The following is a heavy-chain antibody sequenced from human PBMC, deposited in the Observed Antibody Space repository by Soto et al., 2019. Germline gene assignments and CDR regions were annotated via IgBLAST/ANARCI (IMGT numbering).Heavy chain of an antibody. V-gene: IGHV3-66*01. CDR2: IYSGDNT. CDR1: GFTVSSNY. J-gene: IGHJ4*02. D-gene: IGHD3-16*01. CDR3: ASPGLGY. Sequence: EVQLVESGGGLVQPGGSLRLSCAASGFTVSSNYMSWVRQAPGKGLERVSLIYSGDNTNYAASVKGRFTISRDNTKNKMYHQMNSLRAEDTAVYYCASPGLGYWGQGTLVTVSS.